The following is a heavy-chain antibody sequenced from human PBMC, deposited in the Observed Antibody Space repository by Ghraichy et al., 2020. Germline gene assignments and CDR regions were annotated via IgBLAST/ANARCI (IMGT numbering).Heavy chain of an antibody. J-gene: IGHJ4*02. CDR2: ISYSGST. D-gene: IGHD1-14*01. Sequence: SETLSLTYTVSGGSINSYYWSWIRQPPGKGLEWIGYISYSGSTNYNPSLKSRVTISLDTSKNQFSLKLSSVTAVDTAVYYCARGPNRFYFDYWGQGTLVTVSS. V-gene: IGHV4-59*01. CDR3: ARGPNRFYFDY. CDR1: GGSINSYY.